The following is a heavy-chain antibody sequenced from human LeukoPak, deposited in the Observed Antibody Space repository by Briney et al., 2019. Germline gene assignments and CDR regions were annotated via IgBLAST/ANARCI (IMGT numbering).Heavy chain of an antibody. CDR1: GYTFTGYY. V-gene: IGHV1-2*02. J-gene: IGHJ4*02. CDR3: ARGGLVRLIPIPQIAS. D-gene: IGHD6-13*01. Sequence: VASVKVSCKASGYTFTGYYMHWVRQAPGQGLEWMGWINPNSGGTNYAQKFQGRVTMTRDTSISTAYMELSRLRSDDTAVYYCARGGLVRLIPIPQIASWGQGTLVTVSS. CDR2: INPNSGGT.